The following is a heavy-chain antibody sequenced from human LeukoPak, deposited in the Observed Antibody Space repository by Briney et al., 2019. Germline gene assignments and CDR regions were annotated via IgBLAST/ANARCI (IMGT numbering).Heavy chain of an antibody. V-gene: IGHV3-30-3*01. CDR3: ARGSVAGTPEEGTDY. CDR1: GFTFSIYA. Sequence: GRSLRLSCAASGFTFSIYAMHWVRQAPGKGLEWVAVISYDGSNKYYADSVKGRFTISRDNSKNTLYLQMNSLRAEDTAVYYCARGSVAGTPEEGTDYWGQGTLVTVSS. CDR2: ISYDGSNK. D-gene: IGHD6-19*01. J-gene: IGHJ4*02.